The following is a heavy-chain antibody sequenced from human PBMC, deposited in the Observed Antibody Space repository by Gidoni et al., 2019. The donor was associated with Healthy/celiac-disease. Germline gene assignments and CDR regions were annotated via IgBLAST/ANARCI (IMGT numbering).Heavy chain of an antibody. J-gene: IGHJ4*02. CDR1: GFTFSSYG. CDR3: AKDPREIQYYDFWSGYSYYFDY. Sequence: QVQLVESGGGVVQPGRSLRLSCAASGFTFSSYGMHWVRQAPGKGLEWVAVISYDGSNKYYADSVKGRFTISRDNSKNTLYLQMNSLRAEDTAVYYCAKDPREIQYYDFWSGYSYYFDYWGQGTLVTVSS. V-gene: IGHV3-30*18. CDR2: ISYDGSNK. D-gene: IGHD3-3*01.